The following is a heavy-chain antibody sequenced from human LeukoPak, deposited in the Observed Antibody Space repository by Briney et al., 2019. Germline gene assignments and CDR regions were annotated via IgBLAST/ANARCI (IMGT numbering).Heavy chain of an antibody. D-gene: IGHD3-22*01. V-gene: IGHV1-24*01. Sequence: ASVKVSCKVSGHTLSELSMHWVRQGPGKGLEWMGGIDPEDGKPIYAHEFQGRLTMTEDTSTETAYMELSSLRFEDTAVYYCATPGLYHYDSTGYHTALDIWGQGTMVTVSS. CDR1: GHTLSELS. CDR3: ATPGLYHYDSTGYHTALDI. CDR2: IDPEDGKP. J-gene: IGHJ3*02.